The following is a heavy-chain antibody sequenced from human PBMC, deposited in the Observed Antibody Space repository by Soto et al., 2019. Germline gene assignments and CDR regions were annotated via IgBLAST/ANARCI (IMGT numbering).Heavy chain of an antibody. CDR2: IYYSGST. CDR1: GGSISSYY. Sequence: QVQLQESGPGLVKPSETLSLTCTVSGGSISSYYWSWIRQPPGKGLEWIGYIYYSGSTNYNPSLKSRDTISVDTSKNQFSLKLRPVTAADTDVYYCARGALNTFFDHWGQGTLVIVSS. CDR3: ARGALNTFFDH. V-gene: IGHV4-59*01. J-gene: IGHJ4*02.